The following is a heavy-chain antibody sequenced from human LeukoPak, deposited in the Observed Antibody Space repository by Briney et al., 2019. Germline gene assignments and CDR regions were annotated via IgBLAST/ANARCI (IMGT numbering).Heavy chain of an antibody. CDR2: MHFSGST. V-gene: IGHV4-59*08. D-gene: IGHD1-26*01. CDR1: GGSISSHY. J-gene: IGHJ5*02. CDR3: ARHVDTHKENYYYP. Sequence: SSETLSLTCSVSGGSISSHYWSWTRQSPGKGLEWIGYMHFSGSTEYSPSLKSRVPISMGTSTNQFSLRLSSVTAADTAVSYCARHVDTHKENYYYPWGRGTLVTVSS.